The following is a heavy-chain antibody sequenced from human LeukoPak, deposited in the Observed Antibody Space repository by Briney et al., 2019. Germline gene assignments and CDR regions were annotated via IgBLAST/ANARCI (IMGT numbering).Heavy chain of an antibody. J-gene: IGHJ3*01. V-gene: IGHV3-13*04. Sequence: GGSLRLSCAASGFTLIKSDMHWDRQPPGGGLEWVSAIGTVDDTYYSDSVKGRFTISREHAKNSLYLQMNDLRAGDTAVYFCARELRTVGGFDACDLWGQGTMVTVSS. CDR1: GFTLIKSD. CDR3: ARELRTVGGFDACDL. CDR2: IGTVDDT. D-gene: IGHD2-15*01.